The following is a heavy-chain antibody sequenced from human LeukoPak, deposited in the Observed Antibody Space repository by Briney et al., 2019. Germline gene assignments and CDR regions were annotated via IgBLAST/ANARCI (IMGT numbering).Heavy chain of an antibody. CDR2: ISGSGGST. CDR3: ARDGGYYGSGSYYNPSY. CDR1: GFTFSSYA. Sequence: PGGSLRLSCAASGFTFSSYAMSWVRQAPGKGLEWVSTISGSGGSTYYADSVKGRFTISRDDSKNTLYLQMNSLKAEDTAVYYCARDGGYYGSGSYYNPSYWGQGTLVTVSS. V-gene: IGHV3-23*01. D-gene: IGHD3-10*01. J-gene: IGHJ4*02.